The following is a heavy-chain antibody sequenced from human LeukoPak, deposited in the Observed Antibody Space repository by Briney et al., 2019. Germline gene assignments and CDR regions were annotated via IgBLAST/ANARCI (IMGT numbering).Heavy chain of an antibody. Sequence: GASVKVSCKSSGYTFTNYYIHWVRQAPGQGLEWMGIINPSGGSTNYAQKFQGRVTVTRDTSTSTVFIEVTSLRSEDTAVYYCARGRGYGGNSGFAFWGQGTLVTVSS. CDR2: INPSGGST. J-gene: IGHJ4*02. V-gene: IGHV1-46*01. CDR1: GYTFTNYY. D-gene: IGHD4-23*01. CDR3: ARGRGYGGNSGFAF.